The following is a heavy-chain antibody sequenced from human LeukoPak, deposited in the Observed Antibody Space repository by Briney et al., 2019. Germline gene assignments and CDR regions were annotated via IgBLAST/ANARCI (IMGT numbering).Heavy chain of an antibody. CDR1: GFTFSSYA. V-gene: IGHV3-23*01. CDR3: ARAFGLTDY. CDR2: ISGSGGST. J-gene: IGHJ4*02. Sequence: GGSLRLSCAASGFTFSSYAMSWVRQAPGKGLEWVPSISGSGGSTYFGDSVKGRLTISRDNAKNSLYLQMNSLRDEDTAVYYCARAFGLTDYWGQGTLVTVSS. D-gene: IGHD3/OR15-3a*01.